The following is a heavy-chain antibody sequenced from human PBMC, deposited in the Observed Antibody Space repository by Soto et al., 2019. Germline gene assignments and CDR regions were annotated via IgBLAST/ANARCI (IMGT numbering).Heavy chain of an antibody. CDR1: GYTFTSYD. V-gene: IGHV1-8*01. J-gene: IGHJ6*02. D-gene: IGHD3-16*01. CDR2: MHPNSGNT. Sequence: QVQLVQSGAEVKKPGASVKVSCKASGYTFTSYDINWVRQATGQGLEWMGWMHPNSGNTGYAQKCQGRATKTRNTSISTADMELSSLRSEDTAVDYCAREGVRGMEVWGQGTTVTVSS. CDR3: AREGVRGMEV.